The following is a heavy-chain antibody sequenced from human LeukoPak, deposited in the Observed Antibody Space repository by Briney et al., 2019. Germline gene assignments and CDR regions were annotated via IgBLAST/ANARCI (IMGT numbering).Heavy chain of an antibody. D-gene: IGHD5-18*01. V-gene: IGHV3-30*02. CDR2: IRYDGSNK. J-gene: IGHJ4*02. CDR3: ATMVTTS. Sequence: GGSPRLSCAASGFTFCSYGMHWVRQAPGKGLEWVAFIRYDGSNKYYADSVKGRVTISRDKSKKTLYLQMNTLRAEGTAVYYCATMVTTSWGQGTLVTVSS. CDR1: GFTFCSYG.